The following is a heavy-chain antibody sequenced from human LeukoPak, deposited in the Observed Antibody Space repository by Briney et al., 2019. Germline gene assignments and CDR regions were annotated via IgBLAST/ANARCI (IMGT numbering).Heavy chain of an antibody. J-gene: IGHJ4*02. CDR1: GGSFSGYY. Sequence: PSETLSLTCAVYGGSFSGYYWSWIRQPPGKGLEWIGEINHSGSTNYNPSLKSRVTISVDTSKNQFSLKLSSVTAADTAVYYCARGGSGWYFGVLGIDYWGQGTLDTVSS. CDR2: INHSGST. D-gene: IGHD6-19*01. CDR3: ARGGSGWYFGVLGIDY. V-gene: IGHV4-34*01.